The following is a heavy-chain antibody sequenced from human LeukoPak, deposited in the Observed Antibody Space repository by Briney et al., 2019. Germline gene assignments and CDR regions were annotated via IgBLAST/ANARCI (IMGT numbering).Heavy chain of an antibody. CDR2: IYTSGST. Sequence: SETLSLTCTVSGGSISSYYWSWIRQPAGKGLEWIGRIYTSGSTNYNPSLKSRVTMSVDTSKNQFSLKLSSVTAADTAVYYCARGAPWVGAKDAYHIWGQGTMVTVSS. CDR3: ARGAPWVGAKDAYHI. V-gene: IGHV4-4*07. J-gene: IGHJ3*02. CDR1: GGSISSYY. D-gene: IGHD1-26*01.